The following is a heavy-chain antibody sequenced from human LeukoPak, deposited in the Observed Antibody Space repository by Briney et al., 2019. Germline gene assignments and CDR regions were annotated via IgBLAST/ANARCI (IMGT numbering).Heavy chain of an antibody. CDR3: ARHAARDGYNWGGYY. V-gene: IGHV4-34*01. Sequence: PSETLSLTCAVYGGSFSGYYWSWIRQPPGKGLEWIGEINHSGSTNYNPSPKSRVTISVDTSKNQFSLKLSSVTAADTAVYYCARHAARDGYNWGGYYWGQGTLVTVSS. CDR1: GGSFSGYY. CDR2: INHSGST. D-gene: IGHD5-24*01. J-gene: IGHJ4*02.